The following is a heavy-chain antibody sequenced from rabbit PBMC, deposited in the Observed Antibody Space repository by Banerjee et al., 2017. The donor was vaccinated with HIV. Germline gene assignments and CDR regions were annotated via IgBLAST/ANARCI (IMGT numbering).Heavy chain of an antibody. V-gene: IGHV1S29*01. D-gene: IGHD7-1*01. CDR2: ITYAGSA. CDR3: ARDAGGDGYSNDL. J-gene: IGHJ6*01. Sequence: QEQLEESGGDLVQPGGSLKLSCKASEFDFSIYAITWVRQAPGKGLEYIGYITYAGSAYYASWVNGRFTISRENTQNTLYLQLNSLTAADTATYFCARDAGGDGYSNDLWGPGTLVTVS. CDR1: EFDFSIYA.